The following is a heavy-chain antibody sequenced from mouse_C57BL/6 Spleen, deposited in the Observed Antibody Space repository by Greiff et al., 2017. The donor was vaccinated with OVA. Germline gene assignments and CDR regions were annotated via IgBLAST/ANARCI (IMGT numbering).Heavy chain of an antibody. CDR3: ARPTGPYWYFDV. D-gene: IGHD4-1*02. CDR1: GYAFSSYW. V-gene: IGHV1-80*01. CDR2: IYPGDGDT. Sequence: VQLQQSGAELVKPGASVKISCKASGYAFSSYWMNWVKQRPGKGLEWIGQIYPGDGDTNYNGKFKGKATLTADKSSSTAYMQLSSLTSEDSAVYFCARPTGPYWYFDVWGTGTTVTVSS. J-gene: IGHJ1*03.